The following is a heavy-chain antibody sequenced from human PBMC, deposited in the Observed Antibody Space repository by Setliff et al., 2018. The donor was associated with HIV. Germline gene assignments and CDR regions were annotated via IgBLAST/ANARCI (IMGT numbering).Heavy chain of an antibody. CDR3: VRTSGDAYNYEGAFDV. D-gene: IGHD5-12*01. CDR2: IIPIFKSA. CDR1: GDTFNNYG. Sequence: VASVKVSCKVSGDTFNNYGLNWVRQAPGQGLEWMGGIIPIFKSADYAQKFQGRVTITTDESTSTAYMDLSSLKSEDTAIYYCVRTSGDAYNYEGAFDVWGQGTLVTVSS. J-gene: IGHJ3*01. V-gene: IGHV1-69*05.